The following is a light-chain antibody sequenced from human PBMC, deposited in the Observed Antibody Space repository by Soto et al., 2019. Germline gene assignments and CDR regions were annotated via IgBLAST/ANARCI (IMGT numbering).Light chain of an antibody. J-gene: IGKJ1*01. V-gene: IGKV3-20*01. CDR1: QSVDSSS. Sequence: EIVLTQSPGTLSVSLGETATLSCTASQSVDSSSLAWYQQKPGQAPRLLIYGASSRATGIPDRFSGSGSGTDFTLTISRLEPEDFAVYYCQQYGSSPTWTFGQGTKVDIK. CDR2: GAS. CDR3: QQYGSSPTWT.